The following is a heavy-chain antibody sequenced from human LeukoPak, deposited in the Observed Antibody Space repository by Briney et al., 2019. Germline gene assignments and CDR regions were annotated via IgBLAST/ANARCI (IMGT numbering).Heavy chain of an antibody. D-gene: IGHD1-14*01. CDR2: IYSGGST. CDR3: ATETIGRHSDY. J-gene: IGHJ4*02. Sequence: PGGSLRLSCAASGFTVSSNYMRWAREAPGEGLEGVSVIYSGGSTYYGVSGEGRFTIPRDNSKNTLYLQMNSLRDEHTSVYYCATETIGRHSDYWGQGTLLTVSS. CDR1: GFTVSSNY. V-gene: IGHV3-53*01.